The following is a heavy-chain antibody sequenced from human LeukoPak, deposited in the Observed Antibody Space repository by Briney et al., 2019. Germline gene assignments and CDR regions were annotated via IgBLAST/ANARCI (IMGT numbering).Heavy chain of an antibody. J-gene: IGHJ4*02. V-gene: IGHV4-4*07. CDR2: IYTNGIT. Sequence: PSETLSLTCTVSDVSISSYYWNWIRQPAGKGLEWIGRIYTNGITNYSPSLKSRVTMSVGTSKNQFSLNLSSVTAADTAVYYCARARSPTTSVAGACFDYWGQGILVTVSS. CDR3: ARARSPTTSVAGACFDY. CDR1: DVSISSYY. D-gene: IGHD6-19*01.